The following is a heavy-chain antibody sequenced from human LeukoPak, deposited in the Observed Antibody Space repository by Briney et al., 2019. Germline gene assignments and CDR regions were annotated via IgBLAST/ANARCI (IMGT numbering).Heavy chain of an antibody. CDR2: INHSGST. V-gene: IGHV4-34*01. D-gene: IGHD2-2*01. J-gene: IGHJ4*02. Sequence: SETLSLTCAVYGGSFSGYYWSWIRQPPGKGLEWIGEINHSGSTNYNPSLKSRVTISVDTSKNQFSLKLSSVTAADTAVYYCARGVFVVVTSFDYWGQGTLVTVSS. CDR3: ARGVFVVVTSFDY. CDR1: GGSFSGYY.